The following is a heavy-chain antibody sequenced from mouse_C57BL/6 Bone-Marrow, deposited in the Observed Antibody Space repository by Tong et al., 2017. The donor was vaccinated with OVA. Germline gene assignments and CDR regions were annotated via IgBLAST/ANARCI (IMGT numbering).Heavy chain of an antibody. J-gene: IGHJ3*01. CDR2: IYPGDGDT. CDR3: ARSGDYDEAY. V-gene: IGHV1-82*01. Sequence: VQLQESGPELVKPGASVKISCKASGYAFSSSWMNWVKQRPGEGLEWIGRIYPGDGDTNYNGKFKGKATLTADKSSSTAYMQLSSLTSEDSAVYFCARSGDYDEAYWGKGTLVTVSA. D-gene: IGHD2-4*01. CDR1: GYAFSSSW.